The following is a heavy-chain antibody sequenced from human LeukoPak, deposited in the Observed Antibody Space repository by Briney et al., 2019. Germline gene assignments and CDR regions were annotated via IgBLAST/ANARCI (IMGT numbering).Heavy chain of an antibody. J-gene: IGHJ4*02. D-gene: IGHD4/OR15-4a*01. CDR2: IYYSGST. CDR3: SSSDYVYYFDY. Sequence: SDTLSLTCTVSGRSIDSSSYYWGWIRQPPGKGLEWNGSIYYSGSTYYNPPLKSRVTISVDTSKNQFSLKLSAVTAADTAVYYCSSSDYVYYFDYWGQGTLVTVCS. V-gene: IGHV4-39*01. CDR1: GRSIDSSSYY.